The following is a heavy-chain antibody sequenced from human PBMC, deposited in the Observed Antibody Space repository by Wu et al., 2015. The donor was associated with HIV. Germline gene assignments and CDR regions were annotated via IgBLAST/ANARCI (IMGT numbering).Heavy chain of an antibody. CDR2: IIPIFGTA. D-gene: IGHD2-21*02. Sequence: QVQLVQSGAEVKKPGSSVKVSCKASGGAFSNYAFSWVRQAPGQGLEWMGKIIPIFGTANYAQKFQGRVTITADESTSTAYMELSSLRSEDTAVYYCARDYCGGDCYSDYFQHWGQGTLVTVSS. CDR3: ARDYCGGDCYSDYFQH. CDR1: GGAFSNYA. V-gene: IGHV1-69*13. J-gene: IGHJ1*01.